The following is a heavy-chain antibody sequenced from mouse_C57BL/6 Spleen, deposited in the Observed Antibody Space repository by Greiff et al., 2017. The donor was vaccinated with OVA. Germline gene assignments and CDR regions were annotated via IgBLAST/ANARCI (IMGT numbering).Heavy chain of an antibody. CDR3: ARGGGNYPYYYAMDY. D-gene: IGHD2-1*01. V-gene: IGHV1-20*01. Sequence: EVKLQESGPELVKPGDSVKISCKASGYSFTGYFMNWVMQSHGKSLEWIGRINPYNGDTFYNQKFKGKATLTVDKSSSTAHMELRSLTSEDSAVYYCARGGGNYPYYYAMDYWGQGTSVTVSS. CDR1: GYSFTGYF. J-gene: IGHJ4*01. CDR2: INPYNGDT.